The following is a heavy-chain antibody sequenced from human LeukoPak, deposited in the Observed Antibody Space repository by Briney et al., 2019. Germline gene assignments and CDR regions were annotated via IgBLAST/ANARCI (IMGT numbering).Heavy chain of an antibody. CDR1: GYTFTNHG. CDR3: ARDPSNSSGWRAWGDY. V-gene: IGHV1-18*04. Sequence: GASVTVSCTASGYTFTNHGINWVRQAPGQGLEWMGWISAYNGDTKYAQKFQGRVTMTTDTSTTTAYMELRSLRSDDTAVYYCARDPSNSSGWRAWGDYWGQGMVVTVSS. J-gene: IGHJ4*02. D-gene: IGHD6-25*01. CDR2: ISAYNGDT.